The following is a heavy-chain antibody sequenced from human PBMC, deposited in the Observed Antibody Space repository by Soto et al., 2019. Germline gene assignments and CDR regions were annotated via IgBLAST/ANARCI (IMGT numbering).Heavy chain of an antibody. V-gene: IGHV4-4*02. J-gene: IGHJ1*01. CDR1: GGSLSSSNW. Sequence: SETLSLTCAVSGGSLSSSNWWSWVRQPPGQTLEWLGELFYSGSTKYNPSLSSRVTISADQSNNVFSLRLTSVTAADTAMYYCVHHGGVPYYHDVCGQGVLVTVSS. CDR3: VHHGGVPYYHDV. D-gene: IGHD1-26*01. CDR2: LFYSGST.